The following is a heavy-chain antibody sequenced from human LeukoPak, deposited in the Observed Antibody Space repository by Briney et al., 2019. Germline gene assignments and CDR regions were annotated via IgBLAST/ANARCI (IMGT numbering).Heavy chain of an antibody. CDR2: IYYSGST. J-gene: IGHJ4*02. CDR3: ARESRYCSGGSCSRLDY. V-gene: IGHV4-31*03. D-gene: IGHD2-15*01. Sequence: PPQTLSLTCTVSGGSISSGGYYWSWIRQHPGKGLEWIGYIYYSGSTYYNPSLKRRVTISVDTSKNQFSLKLSSVTAADTAVYYCARESRYCSGGSCSRLDYWGQGTLVTVSS. CDR1: GGSISSGGYY.